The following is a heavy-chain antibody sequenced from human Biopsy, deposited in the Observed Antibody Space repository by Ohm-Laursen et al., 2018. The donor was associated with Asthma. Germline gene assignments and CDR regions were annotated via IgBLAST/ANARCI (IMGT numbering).Heavy chain of an antibody. D-gene: IGHD6-19*01. CDR2: ISYDGHNQ. Sequence: SLRLSCAASGFAVSRDHMFWVRQTPGKGLEWLSSISYDGHNQHYADSVKGRFTISRDNSKNTLSLQMNSLTAEDTAVYYCAREGVAGTHIEDWGQGTLVTVSS. CDR1: GFAVSRDH. CDR3: AREGVAGTHIED. J-gene: IGHJ4*02. V-gene: IGHV3-30*01.